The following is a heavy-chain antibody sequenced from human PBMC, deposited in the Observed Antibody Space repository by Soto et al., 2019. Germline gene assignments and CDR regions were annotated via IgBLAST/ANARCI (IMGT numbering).Heavy chain of an antibody. CDR2: ISSSSGYT. CDR1: GFTCSDDY. J-gene: IGHJ4*02. CDR3: AKEYGRLDY. Sequence: GGSLRLSCAASGFTCSDDYMGWIRQAPGKGLEWVSYISSSSGYTNYADSVKGRFTISRDNAKNSLYLQMNSLRAEDTAVYYCAKEYGRLDYWGQGTLVTVSS. D-gene: IGHD4-17*01. V-gene: IGHV3-11*06.